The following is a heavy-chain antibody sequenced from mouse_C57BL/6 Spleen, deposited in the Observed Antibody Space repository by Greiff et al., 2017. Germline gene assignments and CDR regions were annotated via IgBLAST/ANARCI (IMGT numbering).Heavy chain of an antibody. CDR1: GYTFPSYW. CDR3: ARGRNYYGSSWFAY. V-gene: IGHV1-52*01. Sequence: LKQPGAELVRPGSSVKLSCKASGYTFPSYWMHWVKQRPIQGLEWIGNIDPSDSETHYNQKFKDKATLTVDKSSSTAYMQRSSLTSEDSAVYDGARGRNYYGSSWFAYGGQGTLVTVSA. CDR2: IDPSDSET. J-gene: IGHJ3*01. D-gene: IGHD1-1*01.